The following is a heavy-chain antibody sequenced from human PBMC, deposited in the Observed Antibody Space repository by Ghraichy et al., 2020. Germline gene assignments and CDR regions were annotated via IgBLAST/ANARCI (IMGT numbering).Heavy chain of an antibody. D-gene: IGHD3-10*01. Sequence: SETLSLTCTVSGGSISSYYWSWIRQPPGKGLEWIGYIYYSGSTNYNPSLRSRVTISVDTSENQFSLKLSSVTAADTAVYYCARLLGSGRKRGMDVWGQGTTVTVSS. CDR2: IYYSGST. CDR3: ARLLGSGRKRGMDV. V-gene: IGHV4-59*08. J-gene: IGHJ6*02. CDR1: GGSISSYY.